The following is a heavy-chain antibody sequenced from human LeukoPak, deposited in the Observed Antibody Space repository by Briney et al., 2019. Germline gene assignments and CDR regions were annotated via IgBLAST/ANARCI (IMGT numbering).Heavy chain of an antibody. CDR3: ASNYYHSSVYGWFDP. Sequence: SETLSLTCAVYGGSFSGYYWSWIRQPPGKGLEWIGEIQHSVRHNYNPSLKSRVTISVDTSKNQFSRKLSSVDAADTAVYYCASNYYHSSVYGWFDPWGQGTLVTVS. CDR1: GGSFSGYY. CDR2: IQHSVRH. J-gene: IGHJ5*02. D-gene: IGHD3-22*01. V-gene: IGHV4-34*01.